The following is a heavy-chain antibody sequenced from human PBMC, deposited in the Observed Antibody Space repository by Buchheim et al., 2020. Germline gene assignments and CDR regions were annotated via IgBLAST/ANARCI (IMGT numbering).Heavy chain of an antibody. CDR1: GGPFISGANY. V-gene: IGHV4-31*03. J-gene: IGHJ4*02. CDR2: IYYSGST. CDR3: VREDDSSGSFDY. Sequence: QFHWRESGQGRVKLSQTLPLTCPVLGGPFISGANYWSWIRQHPGKGLEWFGYIYYSGSTSFNPSLKSRVIMSIDIPSTQFSLNLRSVTAADTAVYYCVREDDSSGSFDYWGQGTL. D-gene: IGHD3-22*01.